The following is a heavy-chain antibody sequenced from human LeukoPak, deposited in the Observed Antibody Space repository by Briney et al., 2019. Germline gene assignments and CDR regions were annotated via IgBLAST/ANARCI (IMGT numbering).Heavy chain of an antibody. V-gene: IGHV3-30*02. D-gene: IGHD2-21*01. J-gene: IGHJ4*02. CDR3: APRVVVIAAPFDY. CDR1: GFPFSTYG. CDR2: IRYDGSNK. Sequence: PGGSLRLSCAASGFPFSTYGMHWVRQAPGKGLEWVAFIRYDGSNKSYSDSVKGRFTISRDNSKNTLYLQMNSLRVDDTAVYYCAPRVVVIAAPFDYWGQGTLVTVSP.